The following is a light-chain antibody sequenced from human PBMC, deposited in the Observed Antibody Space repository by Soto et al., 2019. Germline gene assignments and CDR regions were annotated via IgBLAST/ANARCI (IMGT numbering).Light chain of an antibody. J-gene: IGLJ2*01. V-gene: IGLV2-14*03. CDR1: SSDVGGYNY. Sequence: QSALTQPASVSGSPGQSITISCTGTSSDVGGYNYVSWYQHHPGKAPKLMIYDVSNRPSGVSNRFSGSKSGNTASLTISGLQAEDEADYYGSSYTISSTRVFGGGTKRTVL. CDR3: SSYTISSTRV. CDR2: DVS.